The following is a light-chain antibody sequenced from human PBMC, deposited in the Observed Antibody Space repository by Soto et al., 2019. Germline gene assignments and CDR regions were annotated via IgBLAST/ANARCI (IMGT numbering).Light chain of an antibody. CDR2: DVT. CDR3: SSYTSSNTIL. CDR1: SSDVGGHNY. J-gene: IGLJ2*01. Sequence: QSVLTQPASVSGSPGQSIIISCSGTSSDVGGHNYVSWYQQHPDKAPKLMIYDVTYRPSGVSDRFSGSKSGNTASLTISGLQADDEADYFCSSYTSSNTILFGGGTKVTVL. V-gene: IGLV2-14*03.